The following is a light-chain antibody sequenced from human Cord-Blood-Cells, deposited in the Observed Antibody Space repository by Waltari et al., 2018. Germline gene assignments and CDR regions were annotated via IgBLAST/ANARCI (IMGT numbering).Light chain of an antibody. Sequence: SSGLTQPPSVSVSPGQTASITCPGDKLGDKYACWYPQKPGQSPVLVIYQDSKRPSGIPERFSGSNSGNTATLTISGTQAMDEADYYCQAWDSSTVVFCGGTKLTVL. V-gene: IGLV3-1*01. CDR1: KLGDKY. J-gene: IGLJ2*01. CDR2: QDS. CDR3: QAWDSSTVV.